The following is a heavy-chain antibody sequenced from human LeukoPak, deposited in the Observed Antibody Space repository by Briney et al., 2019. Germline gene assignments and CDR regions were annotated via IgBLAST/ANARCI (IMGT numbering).Heavy chain of an antibody. D-gene: IGHD2/OR15-2a*01. V-gene: IGHV1-24*01. CDR1: GYTLMDLS. J-gene: IGHJ4*02. Sequence: GASVKVSCKVSGYTLMDLSMHWVRQAPGKGLEWMGGFDPEDGERIFAEKFQGRVIMTEDTSTDTAYMELSSLTSEDTAVYYCSTLLSSNYLDHWGQGTLVTVAS. CDR3: STLLSSNYLDH. CDR2: FDPEDGER.